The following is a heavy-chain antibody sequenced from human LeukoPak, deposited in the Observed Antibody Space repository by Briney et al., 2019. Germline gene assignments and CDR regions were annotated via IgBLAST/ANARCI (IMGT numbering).Heavy chain of an antibody. CDR2: MNPHSANT. D-gene: IGHD3-10*01. V-gene: IGHV1-8*02. CDR1: GYTFTSYD. Sequence: GASVKVSCKASGYTFTSYDINWVRQATGQGLEWMGWMNPHSANTGYSQKFQGRITMTWNTSISTAYMELSSLRSEDTAIYYCAREDYYGSGSFSNWFDPWSQGTLVTVSS. CDR3: AREDYYGSGSFSNWFDP. J-gene: IGHJ5*02.